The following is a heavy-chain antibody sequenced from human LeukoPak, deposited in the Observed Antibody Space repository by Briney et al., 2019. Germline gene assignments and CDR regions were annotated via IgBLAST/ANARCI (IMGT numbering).Heavy chain of an antibody. V-gene: IGHV2-70*11. CDR3: ARNYDTFIYYFDY. CDR2: IDWDDDK. D-gene: IGHD3-22*01. Sequence: TLSLTCSVSGASISSSYWSWIRQPPGKALEWLARIDWDDDKYYSTSLKTRLTISKDTSKNQVVLTMTNMDPVDTATYYCARNYDTFIYYFDYRGQGTLVTVSS. J-gene: IGHJ4*02. CDR1: GASISSSYW.